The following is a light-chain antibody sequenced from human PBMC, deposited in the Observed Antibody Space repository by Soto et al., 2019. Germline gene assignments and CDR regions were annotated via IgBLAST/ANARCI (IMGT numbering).Light chain of an antibody. CDR1: QTISRN. J-gene: IGKJ2*01. CDR2: VVS. CDR3: QQSYSLPYT. V-gene: IGKV1-39*01. Sequence: DIQLTQSPSSLSASVGDRVTITCRASQTISRNLNWYQQKPGEAPKLLMYVVSSLQGGVPSRFSGSESGTDYTLTIISLQPDDFATYYCQQSYSLPYTFGQGTKLEIK.